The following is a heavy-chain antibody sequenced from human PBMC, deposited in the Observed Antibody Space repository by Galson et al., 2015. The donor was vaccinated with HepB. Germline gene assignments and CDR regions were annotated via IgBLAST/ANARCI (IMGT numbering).Heavy chain of an antibody. CDR3: ARGGRGIVGGVFDS. CDR1: GGSISSGGYS. V-gene: IGHV4-30-2*01. CDR2: IYHSGTT. D-gene: IGHD3-22*01. J-gene: IGHJ4*02. Sequence: TLSLTCTVSGGSISSGGYSWSWIRQPPGKGLEWIGYIYHSGTTYYSPSLKSRVTISVDRSKNQFSLKLSSVTAADTAVYYCARGGRGIVGGVFDSWGQGTLVTVSS.